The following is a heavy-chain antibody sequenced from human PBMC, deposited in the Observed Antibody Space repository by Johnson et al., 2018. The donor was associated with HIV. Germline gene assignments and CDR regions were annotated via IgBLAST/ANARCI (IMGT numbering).Heavy chain of an antibody. Sequence: QVQLVESGGGVVQPGRSLRLSCAASGFTFGSYGMHWVRQAPGKGLEWVAVIWYDGSNKYYADSVKGRFTISRDNSKNTLYLQMNSLRAEDTAVYYCAKGWEGLTSGDAFDIWGQETMVTVSS. D-gene: IGHD4-11*01. CDR1: GFTFGSYG. CDR3: AKGWEGLTSGDAFDI. J-gene: IGHJ3*02. V-gene: IGHV3-33*06. CDR2: IWYDGSNK.